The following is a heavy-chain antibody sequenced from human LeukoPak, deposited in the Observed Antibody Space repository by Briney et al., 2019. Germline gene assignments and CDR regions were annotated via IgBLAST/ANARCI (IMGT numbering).Heavy chain of an antibody. CDR2: ISGSGGST. Sequence: PGGSLRLSCAASGFTFSSYAMSWVRQAPGKGLEWVSAISGSGGSTYYADSVKGRFTISRDNSKNTLYLQMNSLRAEDTAVYYCAKDDFSGSLTNGVSNYYYYGMDVWGQGTTVTVSS. CDR3: AKDDFSGSLTNGVSNYYYYGMDV. V-gene: IGHV3-23*01. D-gene: IGHD2-8*01. CDR1: GFTFSSYA. J-gene: IGHJ6*02.